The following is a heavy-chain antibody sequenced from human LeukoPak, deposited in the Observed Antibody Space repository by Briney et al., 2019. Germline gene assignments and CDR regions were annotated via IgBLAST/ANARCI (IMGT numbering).Heavy chain of an antibody. V-gene: IGHV4-59*08. CDR3: ARHGTPYGEGYYFDY. CDR1: GGSISSYY. Sequence: SETLSLTCTVSGGSISSYYWSWIRQPPGKGLEWIGYIYYSGSTNYNPSPKSRVTISVDTSKNQFSLKLSSVTAADTAVYYCARHGTPYGEGYYFDYWGQGTLVTVSS. D-gene: IGHD4-17*01. CDR2: IYYSGST. J-gene: IGHJ4*02.